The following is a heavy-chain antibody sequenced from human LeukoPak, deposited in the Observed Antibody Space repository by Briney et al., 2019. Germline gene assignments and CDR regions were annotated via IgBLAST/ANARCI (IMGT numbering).Heavy chain of an antibody. Sequence: SETLSLTCTVSGGSISSSSYYWGWTRQPPGKGLEWIGSIYYSGSTYYNPSLKSRVTISVDTSKNQFSLKLSSVTAADMAVYYCARHRLWDWFDPWGQGTLVTVSS. D-gene: IGHD4/OR15-4a*01. CDR1: GGSISSSSYY. CDR3: ARHRLWDWFDP. J-gene: IGHJ5*02. CDR2: IYYSGST. V-gene: IGHV4-39*01.